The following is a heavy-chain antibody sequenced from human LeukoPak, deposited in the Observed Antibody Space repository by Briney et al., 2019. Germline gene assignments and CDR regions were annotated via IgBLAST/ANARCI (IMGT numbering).Heavy chain of an antibody. CDR1: GFTFSSYG. CDR2: IKSKTDGGTT. J-gene: IGHJ4*02. Sequence: GGSLRLSCAASGFTFSSYGMHWVRQAPGKGLEWVGRIKSKTDGGTTDYAAPVKGRFTISRDDSKNTLYLQMNSLKTEDTAVYYCTTAPDYYYDSSGYYYYFDYWGQGTLVTVSS. CDR3: TTAPDYYYDSSGYYYYFDY. D-gene: IGHD3-22*01. V-gene: IGHV3-15*01.